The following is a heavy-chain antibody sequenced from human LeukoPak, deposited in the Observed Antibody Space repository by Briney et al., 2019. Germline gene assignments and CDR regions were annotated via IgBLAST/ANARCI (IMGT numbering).Heavy chain of an antibody. Sequence: GGSLRLSCAASGFTFSSYAMSWVRQAPGKGLEWVSAISGSGGSTYYADSVKGRFTISRDNAKNSLYLQMNSLRAEDTAVYYCAKGLRTSWLAGGVFDYWGQGSLVTVSS. D-gene: IGHD6-19*01. J-gene: IGHJ4*02. CDR1: GFTFSSYA. CDR2: ISGSGGST. V-gene: IGHV3-23*01. CDR3: AKGLRTSWLAGGVFDY.